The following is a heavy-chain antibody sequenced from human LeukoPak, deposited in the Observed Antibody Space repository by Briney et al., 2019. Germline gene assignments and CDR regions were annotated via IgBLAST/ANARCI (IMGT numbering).Heavy chain of an antibody. Sequence: GGSLRLSCAASGFTFSSYSMNWVRQAPGKGLEWVSSISSSSSYIYYADSVKGRFTISRDNAKNTLYLQMNSLRAEDTAVYYCARAKLRYFDWLTRDDAFDIWGQGTMVTVSS. CDR1: GFTFSSYS. D-gene: IGHD3-9*01. V-gene: IGHV3-21*01. CDR2: ISSSSSYI. J-gene: IGHJ3*02. CDR3: ARAKLRYFDWLTRDDAFDI.